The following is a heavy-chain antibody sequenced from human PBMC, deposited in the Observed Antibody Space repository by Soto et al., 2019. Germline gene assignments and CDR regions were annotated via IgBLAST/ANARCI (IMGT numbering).Heavy chain of an antibody. D-gene: IGHD4-17*01. J-gene: IGHJ4*02. CDR2: ITGSGAGT. CDR1: GFTFSRYA. CDR3: ARDPNGDYVGAFDD. V-gene: IGHV3-23*01. Sequence: EVQLLESGGGLVQPGGSLRLSCVASGFTFSRYALTWVRQAPGRGLEWVSSITGSGAGTDYADSVRGRFTISRDNSGNTLYLQMNSLRAEDTALYYCARDPNGDYVGAFDDWGQGTLVTVSS.